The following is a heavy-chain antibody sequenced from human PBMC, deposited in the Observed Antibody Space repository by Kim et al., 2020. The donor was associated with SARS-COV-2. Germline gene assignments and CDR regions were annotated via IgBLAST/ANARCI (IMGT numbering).Heavy chain of an antibody. Sequence: GGSLRLSRAASGFTFSSYAMHWVRQAPGKGLEWVAVISYDGSNKYYADSVKGRFTISRDNSKNTLYLQMNSLRAEDTAVYYCARALQLWSLDAFGIWGQG. CDR2: ISYDGSNK. D-gene: IGHD5-18*01. CDR3: ARALQLWSLDAFGI. V-gene: IGHV3-30-3*01. J-gene: IGHJ3*02. CDR1: GFTFSSYA.